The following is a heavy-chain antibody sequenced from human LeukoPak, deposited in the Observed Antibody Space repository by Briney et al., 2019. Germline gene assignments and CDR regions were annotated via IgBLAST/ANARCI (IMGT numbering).Heavy chain of an antibody. Sequence: GESLKISCTASGYSFTTYWIGWVRQMPGKRLEWMGIIYPRDSDTRYNPSFQGQVTISADNSISTAYLQWSSLKASDTAMYYCARRPSMIRGPPTDYWGQGTLVTVSS. CDR2: IYPRDSDT. CDR3: ARRPSMIRGPPTDY. J-gene: IGHJ4*02. CDR1: GYSFTTYW. V-gene: IGHV5-51*01. D-gene: IGHD3-10*01.